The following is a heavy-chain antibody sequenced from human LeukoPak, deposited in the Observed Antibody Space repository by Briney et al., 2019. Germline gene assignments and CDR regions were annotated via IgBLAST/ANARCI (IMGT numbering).Heavy chain of an antibody. D-gene: IGHD4/OR15-4a*01. CDR1: GGSISSYY. CDR2: IYTSGST. Sequence: SETLSLTCTVSGGSISSYYWSWIRQPAGKGLEWIGRIYTSGSTNYNPSLKSRVTMSVDTPKNQFSLKLSSVTAADTAVYYCARDRTLYGGKDYYYYGMDVWGQGTTVTVSS. V-gene: IGHV4-4*07. CDR3: ARDRTLYGGKDYYYYGMDV. J-gene: IGHJ6*02.